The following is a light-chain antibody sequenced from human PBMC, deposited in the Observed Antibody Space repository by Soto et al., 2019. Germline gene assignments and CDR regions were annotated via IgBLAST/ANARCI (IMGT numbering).Light chain of an antibody. V-gene: IGKV3-20*01. CDR3: QQYGRSPWT. CDR1: QSVSSSY. J-gene: IGKJ1*01. CDR2: GAS. Sequence: EIVLTQSPGTLSLSPGERVTLSCRASQSVSSSYLAWYQQKPGQAPRLLFYGASSRATGIPDRLSGSGSGTDFILTISRLEPDDCAVYYCQQYGRSPWTFGQGTKVEIK.